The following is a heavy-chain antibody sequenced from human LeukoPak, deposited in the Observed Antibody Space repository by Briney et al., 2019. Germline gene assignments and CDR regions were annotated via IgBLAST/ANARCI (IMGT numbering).Heavy chain of an antibody. Sequence: PSQTLSLTCTVSGGSISSGGYYWSWIRQHPGKGLEWIGYIYYSGSTYYNPSLKSRVTISVDTSKNQFSLKVSSVTAADTAVYYCARGPYDSSGYNWFDPWGQGTLVTVSS. CDR3: ARGPYDSSGYNWFDP. D-gene: IGHD3-22*01. CDR1: GGSISSGGYY. V-gene: IGHV4-31*03. J-gene: IGHJ5*02. CDR2: IYYSGST.